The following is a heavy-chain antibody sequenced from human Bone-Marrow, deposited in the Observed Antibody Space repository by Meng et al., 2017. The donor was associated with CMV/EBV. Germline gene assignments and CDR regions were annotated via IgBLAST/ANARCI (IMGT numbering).Heavy chain of an antibody. D-gene: IGHD2-21*01. CDR3: ALLSGGHIVVVIGY. V-gene: IGHV1-2*02. CDR1: GGTFSSYA. Sequence: SVKVSCKASGGTFSSYAISWVRQAPGQGLEWMGWINPNSGGTNYAQKFQGRVSMTRDTSISTAYMELSRLRSDDTAVYYCALLSGGHIVVVIGYWGQGTLVTVSS. CDR2: INPNSGGT. J-gene: IGHJ4*02.